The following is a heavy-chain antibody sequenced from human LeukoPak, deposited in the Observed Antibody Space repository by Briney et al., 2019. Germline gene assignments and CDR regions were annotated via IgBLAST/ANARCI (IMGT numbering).Heavy chain of an antibody. J-gene: IGHJ3*01. CDR3: ARAGLTGSKVAFDV. V-gene: IGHV7-4-1*02. D-gene: IGHD1-20*01. CDR2: INTDTGNP. Sequence: PRASVKVSCKASGYTFTDYPMNWVRQAPGQGLEWMGWINTDTGNPTYAQGFTGHYVFSLDTSVSTVYLQIISLKAEDTAVYYCARAGLTGSKVAFDVWGQGTMVTVSS. CDR1: GYTFTDYP.